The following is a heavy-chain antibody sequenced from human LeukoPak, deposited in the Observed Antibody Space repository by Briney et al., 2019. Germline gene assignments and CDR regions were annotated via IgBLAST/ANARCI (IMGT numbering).Heavy chain of an antibody. J-gene: IGHJ5*02. CDR2: FDPEDGET. Sequence: GASVKVSCKVSGYTLTELSMHWVRQAPGKGLEWMGGFDPEDGETIYAQKFQGRVTVTEDTSTDTAYMELSSLRSVDTAVYYCATSEGFDPWGQGTLVTVSS. CDR1: GYTLTELS. CDR3: ATSEGFDP. V-gene: IGHV1-24*01.